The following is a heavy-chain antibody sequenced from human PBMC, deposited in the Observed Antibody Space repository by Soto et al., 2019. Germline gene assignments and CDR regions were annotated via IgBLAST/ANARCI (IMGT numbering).Heavy chain of an antibody. D-gene: IGHD6-13*01. V-gene: IGHV4-39*01. J-gene: IGHJ5*02. CDR1: GGSISSSSYY. CDR3: ARHSYIAAAGIGWFDP. CDR2: IYYSGST. Sequence: SETLSLTTTVSGGSISSSSYYWGWIRQPPGKGLEWIGSIYYSGSTYYNPSLKSRVTISVDTSKNQFSLKLSSVTAADTAVYYCARHSYIAAAGIGWFDPWGQGTLVTVSS.